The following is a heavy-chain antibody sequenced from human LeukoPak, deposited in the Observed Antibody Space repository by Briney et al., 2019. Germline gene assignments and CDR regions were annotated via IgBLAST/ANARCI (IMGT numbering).Heavy chain of an antibody. CDR2: ISAYNGNT. J-gene: IGHJ4*02. CDR1: GYTFTSYG. Sequence: ASVKVSCKASGYTFTSYGISWVRQAPGQGLEWTGWISAYNGNTNYAQKLQGRVTMTTDTSTSTAYMELRSLRSDDTAVYYCARESKYDGATSSLGFDYWGQGTLVTVSS. V-gene: IGHV1-18*01. D-gene: IGHD1-26*01. CDR3: ARESKYDGATSSLGFDY.